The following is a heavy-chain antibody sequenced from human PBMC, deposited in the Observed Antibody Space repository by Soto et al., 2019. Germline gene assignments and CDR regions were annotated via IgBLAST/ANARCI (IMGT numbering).Heavy chain of an antibody. Sequence: QVQLQESGPGLVKPSQTLSLICTVSGGSITSGGYYWNWIRQHPGKGLEWIGYIFYSGSTSYNHFLRSRVTNSADTSENQFTLNLSSVTAAVPAVYFCAGGDRQAGYSISWEVDYWGQGTLVNVST. J-gene: IGHJ4*02. V-gene: IGHV4-31*03. D-gene: IGHD6-13*01. CDR2: IFYSGST. CDR3: AGGDRQAGYSISWEVDY. CDR1: GGSITSGGYY.